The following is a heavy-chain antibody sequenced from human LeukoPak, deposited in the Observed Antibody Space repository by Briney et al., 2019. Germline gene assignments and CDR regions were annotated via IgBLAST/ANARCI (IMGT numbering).Heavy chain of an antibody. CDR3: ANMTPYCSSTSCSRDY. Sequence: GGSLRLSCAASGFTFSCYGMHWVRQAPGKGLEWVAFIRYDGSNKYYADSVKGRFTISRDNSKNTLYLQMNSLRAEDTAVYYCANMTPYCSSTSCSRDYWGQGTLVTVSS. CDR2: IRYDGSNK. CDR1: GFTFSCYG. D-gene: IGHD2-2*01. J-gene: IGHJ4*02. V-gene: IGHV3-30*02.